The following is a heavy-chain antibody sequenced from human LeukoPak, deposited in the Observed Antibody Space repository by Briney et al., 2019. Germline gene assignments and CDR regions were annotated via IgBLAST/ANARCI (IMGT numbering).Heavy chain of an antibody. CDR3: ARDDGYNFWYFDY. V-gene: IGHV4-59*01. J-gene: IGHJ4*02. CDR1: GGSISSCY. D-gene: IGHD5-24*01. CDR2: MYYSGST. Sequence: SETLSLTCTVSGGSISSCYWSWIRQPPGKGLEWIAYMYYSGSTNYNPSLKSRVTISVDTSKNQFSLKLSSVTAADTAVYYCARDDGYNFWYFDYWGQGTLVTVSS.